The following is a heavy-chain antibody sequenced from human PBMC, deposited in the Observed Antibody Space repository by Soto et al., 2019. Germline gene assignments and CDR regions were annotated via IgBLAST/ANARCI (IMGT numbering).Heavy chain of an antibody. CDR3: AKGPTGRYSYGFGFDY. J-gene: IGHJ4*02. CDR1: GFTFSSYA. D-gene: IGHD5-18*01. V-gene: IGHV3-23*01. CDR2: ISGSGGST. Sequence: PGGSLRLSCAASGFTFSSYALSWVRQAPGKGLEWVSAISGSGGSTYYADSVKGRFTISRDNSKSTLYLQMNSLRAEDTAVYYCAKGPTGRYSYGFGFDYWGQGTLVTVSS.